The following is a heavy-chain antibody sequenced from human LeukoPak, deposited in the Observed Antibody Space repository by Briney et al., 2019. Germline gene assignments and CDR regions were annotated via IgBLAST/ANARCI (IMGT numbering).Heavy chain of an antibody. V-gene: IGHV4-59*01. J-gene: IGHJ6*03. D-gene: IGHD6-13*01. CDR1: GGSISSYY. CDR3: ARDVRIAAAGPSSGWYDHYMDV. Sequence: PSETLSLTCTVSGGSISSYYWSWIRQPPGKGLEWIGYIYYSGSTNYNPSLKSRVTISVDTSKNQFSLKLSSVTAADTAVYYCARDVRIAAAGPSSGWYDHYMDVWGKGTTVTISS. CDR2: IYYSGST.